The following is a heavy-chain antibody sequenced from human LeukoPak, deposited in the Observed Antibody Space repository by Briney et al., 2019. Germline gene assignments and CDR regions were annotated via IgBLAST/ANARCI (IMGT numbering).Heavy chain of an antibody. CDR3: AKEQLLPYNFDY. CDR2: ISGSGGST. V-gene: IGHV3-23*01. D-gene: IGHD2-15*01. Sequence: GGSLRLSCAASGFIFSSYAMSWVRQAPGKGLDWVSAISGSGGSTYYADSVKGRFTISRDNSKHTLYLQMNSLRAEDTAVYYCAKEQLLPYNFDYWGQGTLVTVSS. CDR1: GFIFSSYA. J-gene: IGHJ4*02.